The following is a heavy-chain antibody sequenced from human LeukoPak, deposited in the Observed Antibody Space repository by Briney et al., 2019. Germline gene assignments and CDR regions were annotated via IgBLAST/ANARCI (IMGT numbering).Heavy chain of an antibody. CDR2: IRSSGSPI. V-gene: IGHV3-48*02. CDR3: VRDPDALDF. Sequence: PGRSLRLSCAASGFTFSSYAMHWVRQAPGKGLEWVAYIRSSGSPIYYADSVKGRFTISRDNAKNSLYLQMNSLRDEDTAVYYCVRDPDALDFWGQGTPVTVSS. J-gene: IGHJ4*02. CDR1: GFTFSSYA.